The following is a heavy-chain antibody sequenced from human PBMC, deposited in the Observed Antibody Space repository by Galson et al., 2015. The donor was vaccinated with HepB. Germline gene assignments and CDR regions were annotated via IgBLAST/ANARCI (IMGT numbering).Heavy chain of an antibody. CDR1: GFTFGDYI. CDR2: IRSKRYGGTT. J-gene: IGHJ6*03. Sequence: SLRLSCAASGFTFGDYIMNWFRQAPRKGLEWVGFIRSKRYGGTTEYAASVKGRFTISRDDSKSIAYLQMNSLKTEDTAVYYCTTVGSSSASIYYYYMDVWGKGATVTVTS. D-gene: IGHD6-6*01. CDR3: TTVGSSSASIYYYYMDV. V-gene: IGHV3-49*03.